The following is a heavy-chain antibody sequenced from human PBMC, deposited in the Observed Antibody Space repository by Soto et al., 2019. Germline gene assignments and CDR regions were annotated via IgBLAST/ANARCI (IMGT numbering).Heavy chain of an antibody. J-gene: IGHJ4*02. CDR3: AKRRTEEATILDY. CDR1: GFSFSNYA. Sequence: EVQLLESGGGLVQPGGSLRLSCAASGFSFSNYAMSWVRQAPGKGLEWVSTIGDSGARTFYADSVRGRFTISRDNSRNTLYLQLNSRRAEDTAIYFCAKRRTEEATILDYWGQGTLFTVSS. V-gene: IGHV3-23*01. D-gene: IGHD5-12*01. CDR2: IGDSGART.